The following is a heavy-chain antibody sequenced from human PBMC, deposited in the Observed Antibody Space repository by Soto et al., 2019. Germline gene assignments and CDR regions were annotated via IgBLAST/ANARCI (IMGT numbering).Heavy chain of an antibody. Sequence: QVQLVQSGAEVKKPGSSVKVSCKASGGTFSSYAISWVRQAPGQGLEWMGGIIPIFGTATYAQKFQGRVTITADESTSTAYMELSSLRSEDTAVYYCARSGRIAVAGRGTNNWFDPWGQGTLVTVSS. CDR1: GGTFSSYA. D-gene: IGHD6-19*01. V-gene: IGHV1-69*01. CDR3: ARSGRIAVAGRGTNNWFDP. CDR2: IIPIFGTA. J-gene: IGHJ5*02.